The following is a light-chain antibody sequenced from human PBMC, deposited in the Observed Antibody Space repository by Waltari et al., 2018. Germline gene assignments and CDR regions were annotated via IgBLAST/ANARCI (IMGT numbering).Light chain of an antibody. V-gene: IGLV2-11*02. CDR1: TSAVGGYNY. CDR2: DVR. CDR3: CSYGGNFLWV. Sequence: QSALTQPRSVSGSPAQSVTISCTGTTSAVGGYNYVSWFQHHPGQAPNLLLYDVRHRPSGVPDRFSGSKSANTASLTISGLQTDYEAHYYCCSYGGNFLWVFGGGTKLTVL. J-gene: IGLJ3*02.